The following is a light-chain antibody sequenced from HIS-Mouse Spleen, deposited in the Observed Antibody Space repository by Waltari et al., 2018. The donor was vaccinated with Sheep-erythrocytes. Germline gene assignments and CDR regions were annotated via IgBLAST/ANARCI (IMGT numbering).Light chain of an antibody. CDR1: QDTSNY. V-gene: IGKV1-33*01. CDR3: QQYDNLPLT. CDR2: DAS. J-gene: IGKJ4*01. Sequence: DIQMTQSTSSLSASVGDRVTITCQASQDTSNYLNWYQQKPGKAPKLLIYDASNLETGVPSRFSGIGSGTDFTCTISSLQPEDIATYYCQQYDNLPLTFGGGTKVEIK.